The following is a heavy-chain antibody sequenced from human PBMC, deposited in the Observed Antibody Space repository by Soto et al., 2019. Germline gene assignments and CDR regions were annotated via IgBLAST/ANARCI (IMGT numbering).Heavy chain of an antibody. J-gene: IGHJ3*02. CDR2: ISGSGGSA. Sequence: GGSLRLSCAASGFTFSSYAMSWVRQAPGKGLEWVSAISGSGGSAYYADSVKGRFTISRDNSKNTLYLQMNSLRAEDTAVYYCAKDGIVLMVYAPDAFDIWGQGKMVTVSS. D-gene: IGHD2-8*01. V-gene: IGHV3-23*01. CDR1: GFTFSSYA. CDR3: AKDGIVLMVYAPDAFDI.